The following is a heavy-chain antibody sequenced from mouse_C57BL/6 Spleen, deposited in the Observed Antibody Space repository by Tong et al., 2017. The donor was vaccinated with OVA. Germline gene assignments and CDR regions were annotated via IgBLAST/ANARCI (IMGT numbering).Heavy chain of an antibody. D-gene: IGHD2-4*01. CDR1: GYTFTDYN. Sequence: EVQRQESGPELVKPGASVKIPCKASGYTFTDYNMDWVKQSHGKSLEWIGDINPNNGGTIYNQKFKGKATLTVDKSSSTAYMELNSLTSEDSAVYYCARAYYDYDGAWYFDVWGTGTTVTVSS. CDR3: ARAYYDYDGAWYFDV. J-gene: IGHJ1*03. V-gene: IGHV1-18*01. CDR2: INPNNGGT.